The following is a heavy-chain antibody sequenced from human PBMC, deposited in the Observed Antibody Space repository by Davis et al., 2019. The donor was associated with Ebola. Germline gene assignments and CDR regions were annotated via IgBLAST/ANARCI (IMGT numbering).Heavy chain of an antibody. CDR3: ASLWATPCMDV. J-gene: IGHJ6*02. Sequence: GESLNTPCAASGFTFRSYRMSWVRQAPGKGLGWVANLKQDGSEKYYVDSVKGRFTISRDNAKNSLYLQMNSLRAEDTAVYYCASLWATPCMDVWGQGTTVTVSS. V-gene: IGHV3-7*03. D-gene: IGHD5-24*01. CDR2: LKQDGSEK. CDR1: GFTFRSYR.